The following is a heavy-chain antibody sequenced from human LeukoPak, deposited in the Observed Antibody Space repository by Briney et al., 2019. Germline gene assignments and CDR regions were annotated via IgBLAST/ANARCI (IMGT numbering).Heavy chain of an antibody. V-gene: IGHV3-23*01. D-gene: IGHD6-19*01. CDR3: AREVAVAGTDLDY. J-gene: IGHJ4*02. Sequence: GGSLRLSCAASGLTFSNYAMSWVRQAPGKGLEWVSSISASGVNTYYADSVKGRFTISRDNAKNSLYLQMNSLRAEDTAVYYCAREVAVAGTDLDYWGQGTLATASS. CDR1: GLTFSNYA. CDR2: ISASGVNT.